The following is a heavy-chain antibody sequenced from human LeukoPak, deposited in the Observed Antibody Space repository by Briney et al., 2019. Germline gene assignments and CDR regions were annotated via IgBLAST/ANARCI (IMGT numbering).Heavy chain of an antibody. V-gene: IGHV3-11*04. Sequence: GGSLRLSCAASGFTFRDYYMTWIRQAPGKGLEWVSYISSSGTGVYYADSMKGRFTISRDNAKNSLYLLVNSLRVEDTAVYYCARALNDALDIWGRGTMLTVSS. CDR1: GFTFRDYY. CDR3: ARALNDALDI. CDR2: ISSSGTGV. J-gene: IGHJ3*02.